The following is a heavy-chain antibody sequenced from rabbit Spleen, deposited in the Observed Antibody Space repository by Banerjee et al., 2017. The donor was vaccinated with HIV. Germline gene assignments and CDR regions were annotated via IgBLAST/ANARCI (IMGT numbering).Heavy chain of an antibody. D-gene: IGHD1-1*01. CDR1: GFDFSSSYY. CDR2: IYNGDGST. J-gene: IGHJ4*01. Sequence: QEQLVESGGGLVQPEGSLTLTCKAAGFDFSSSYYMCWVRQAPGKGPEWIACIYNGDGSTYYANWVNGRFSISRSTSLNTVTLQMTSLTVADTATYFCAREVGGSAYPDYFTLWGPGT. V-gene: IGHV1S47*01. CDR3: AREVGGSAYPDYFTL.